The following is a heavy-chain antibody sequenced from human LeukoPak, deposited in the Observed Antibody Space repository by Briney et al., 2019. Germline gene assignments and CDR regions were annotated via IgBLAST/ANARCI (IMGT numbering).Heavy chain of an antibody. V-gene: IGHV3-33*01. D-gene: IGHD7-27*01. CDR2: ICYDGSNK. CDR3: ARDESWGYYYYGMDV. Sequence: GGSLRLSCAASGFTFSSCGMQWVRQAPGKGLEWVAVICYDGSNKYYADSVKGRFTISRDNSKNTLYLQMNSLRAEDTAVYYCARDESWGYYYYGMDVWGKGTTVTVSS. CDR1: GFTFSSCG. J-gene: IGHJ6*04.